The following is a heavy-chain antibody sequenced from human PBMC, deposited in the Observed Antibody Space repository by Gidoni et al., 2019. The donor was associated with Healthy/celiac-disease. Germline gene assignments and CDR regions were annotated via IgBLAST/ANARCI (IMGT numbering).Heavy chain of an antibody. V-gene: IGHV1-18*01. D-gene: IGHD2-2*01. Sequence: QLFKSGADVKNPGASVKFSSKASGYTFPSYGISWVRQAPGQGLEWMGWISAYNGNTNYEQKLQGRVTMTTDKSTSTAYMELRSLRSDDTAVYYCAVVVHWGADYWGQGTLVTVSS. CDR3: AVVVHWGADY. CDR1: GYTFPSYG. CDR2: ISAYNGNT. J-gene: IGHJ4*02.